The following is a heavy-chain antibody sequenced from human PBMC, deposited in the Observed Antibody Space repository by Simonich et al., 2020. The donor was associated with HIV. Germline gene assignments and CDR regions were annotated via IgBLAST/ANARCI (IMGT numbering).Heavy chain of an antibody. V-gene: IGHV3-48*03. CDR1: GFTFSSYE. Sequence: EVQLVESGGGLVQPGGSLRLSCAASGFTFSSYEMNWVRQAPGKGLECVSYISSSGSTIYYADSVKGRFTISRDNAKNSLYLQMNSLRAEDTAVYYCASHVSSGWRNYFDYWGQGTLVTVSS. CDR2: ISSSGSTI. J-gene: IGHJ4*02. D-gene: IGHD6-19*01. CDR3: ASHVSSGWRNYFDY.